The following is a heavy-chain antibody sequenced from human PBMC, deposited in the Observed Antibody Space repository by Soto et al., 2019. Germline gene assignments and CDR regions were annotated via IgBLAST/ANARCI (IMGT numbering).Heavy chain of an antibody. CDR2: IIPIFGTA. Sequence: GASVKVSCKASGGTFSSYAISWVRQAPGQGLEWMGGIIPIFGTANYAQKFQGRVTITADESTSTAYMELSSLRSEDTAVYYCAREGRSMVRGVPHYYYGMDVWGQGTTVTVSS. CDR3: AREGRSMVRGVPHYYYGMDV. V-gene: IGHV1-69*13. J-gene: IGHJ6*02. D-gene: IGHD3-10*01. CDR1: GGTFSSYA.